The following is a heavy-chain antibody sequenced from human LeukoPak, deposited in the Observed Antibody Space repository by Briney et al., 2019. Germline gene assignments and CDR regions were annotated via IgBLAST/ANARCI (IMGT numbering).Heavy chain of an antibody. V-gene: IGHV3-23*01. J-gene: IGHJ3*02. CDR3: ARDPRGSLVDAFDI. CDR2: ISGSGRIS. Sequence: GGSLRLSCAASGFTFSSYAMSWVRQAPGKGLEWVSAISGSGRISYNADSVKGRFAISRDNSKNTLYLQMNSLRAEDTAVYYCARDPRGSLVDAFDIWGQGTMVTVSS. CDR1: GFTFSSYA. D-gene: IGHD3-10*01.